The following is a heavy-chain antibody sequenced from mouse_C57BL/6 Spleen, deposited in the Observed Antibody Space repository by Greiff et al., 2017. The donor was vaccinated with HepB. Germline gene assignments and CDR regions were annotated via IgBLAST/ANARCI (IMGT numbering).Heavy chain of an antibody. CDR2: IDPSDRYP. J-gene: IGHJ3*01. D-gene: IGHD2-3*01. CDR3: ARDGYSAY. V-gene: IGHV1-50*01. Sequence: VQLQQPGAELVKPGASVKLSCKASGYTFTSYWMQWVKQRPGQGLEWIGEIDPSDRYPNYNQKFKGKAPLTVDTSSSTAYMQLSSLTSEDSAVYYCARDGYSAYWGQGTLVTVSA. CDR1: GYTFTSYW.